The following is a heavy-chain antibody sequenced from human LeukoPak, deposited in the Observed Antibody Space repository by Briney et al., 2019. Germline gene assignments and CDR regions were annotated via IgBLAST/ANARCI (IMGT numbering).Heavy chain of an antibody. CDR3: ARMVVDVTRWFDP. CDR2: TYHGGST. Sequence: PSETLSLTCDVSGDSMSSSRFSWSWIRQTPGKGLEWIGYTYHGGSTHYNPSLKSRVTISVDRSKKQFSLNLNSVTAADTAVYYSARMVVDVTRWFDPWGQGILVTVSS. V-gene: IGHV4-30-2*01. J-gene: IGHJ5*02. CDR1: GDSMSSSRFS. D-gene: IGHD2-15*01.